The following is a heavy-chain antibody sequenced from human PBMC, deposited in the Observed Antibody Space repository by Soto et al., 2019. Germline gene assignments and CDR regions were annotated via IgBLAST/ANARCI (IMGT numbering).Heavy chain of an antibody. CDR2: ISYDGSNK. Sequence: SLRLSCAASGFTFSSYAMHWVRQAPGKGLEWVAVISYDGSNKYYADSVKGRFTISRDNSKNTLYLQMNSLRAEDTAVYYCARVFLLRYRGGGMDVWGQGTTVTVSS. CDR3: ARVFLLRYRGGGMDV. D-gene: IGHD3-9*01. CDR1: GFTFSSYA. V-gene: IGHV3-30-3*01. J-gene: IGHJ6*02.